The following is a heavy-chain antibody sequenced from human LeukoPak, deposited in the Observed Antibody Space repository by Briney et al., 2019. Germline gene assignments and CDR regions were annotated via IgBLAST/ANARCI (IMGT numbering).Heavy chain of an antibody. J-gene: IGHJ4*02. Sequence: PGVAVRLSCAASGFTFSSYEMNWVRQAPGKGLEWVSYISSSGSTIYYADSVKGRFTISRDNAKNSLYLQMNSLRAEDTAVYYCARDRGAAAGTTLGYWGQGTLVTVSS. D-gene: IGHD6-13*01. CDR3: ARDRGAAAGTTLGY. CDR1: GFTFSSYE. V-gene: IGHV3-48*03. CDR2: ISSSGSTI.